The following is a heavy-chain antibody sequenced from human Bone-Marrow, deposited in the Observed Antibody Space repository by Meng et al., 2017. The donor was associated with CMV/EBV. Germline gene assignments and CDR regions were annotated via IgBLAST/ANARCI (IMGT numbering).Heavy chain of an antibody. Sequence: ASVKVSCKASGYTFTAYYIHWVRQAPGQGLEWMGWINPNSGGTKYAQKFQGRVTMTRDTSINTAYMELSSLKSGDTAVFYCARVATTRFEPWGPGHRVHGAS. CDR2: INPNSGGT. D-gene: IGHD1-26*01. CDR3: ARVATTRFEP. CDR1: GYTFTAYY. V-gene: IGHV1-2*02. J-gene: IGHJ5*02.